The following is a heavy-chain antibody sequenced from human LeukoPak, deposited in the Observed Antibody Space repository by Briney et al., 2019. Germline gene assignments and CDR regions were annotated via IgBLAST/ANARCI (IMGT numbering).Heavy chain of an antibody. V-gene: IGHV3-9*01. Sequence: PGRSLRLSCAASGFTFGGYAMNWVRQAPGKGLEWVSGISCNGGSICYADSVKGRFTISRDNSKNSLYLQMNSLRAEDTALYYCANAYSDFWSGYHVWGQGTLVTVSS. CDR3: ANAYSDFWSGYHV. J-gene: IGHJ4*02. D-gene: IGHD3-3*01. CDR2: ISCNGGSI. CDR1: GFTFGGYA.